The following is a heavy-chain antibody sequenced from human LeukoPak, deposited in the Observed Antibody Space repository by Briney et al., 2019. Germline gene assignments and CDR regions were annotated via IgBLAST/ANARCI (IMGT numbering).Heavy chain of an antibody. D-gene: IGHD3-10*01. CDR2: FDPEDGET. Sequence: GASVTVSCKVSVDTLNKLSIYWVRLAPGKGLEWMGGFDPEDGETIYAQRFQHRVTMTEDISTETAYMELSSLKSEDTAVYYCASDVYYGSGSYSYWGQGSLVTVSS. V-gene: IGHV1-24*01. J-gene: IGHJ4*02. CDR3: ASDVYYGSGSYSY. CDR1: VDTLNKLS.